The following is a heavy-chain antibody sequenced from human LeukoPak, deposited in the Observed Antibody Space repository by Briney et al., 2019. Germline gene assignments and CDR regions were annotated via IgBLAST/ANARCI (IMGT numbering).Heavy chain of an antibody. CDR2: ISGSGGIT. CDR3: AKDPRRYYDSSGPFDY. D-gene: IGHD3-22*01. V-gene: IGHV3-23*01. CDR1: GFTFSSYA. J-gene: IGHJ4*02. Sequence: GGSLRLSCAASGFTFSSYAMSWVRQAPGKGLEWVSAISGSGGITYYADSVKGRFTISRDNSKNTLYLQMNSLRAEDTAVYYCAKDPRRYYDSSGPFDYWGQGTLVTVSS.